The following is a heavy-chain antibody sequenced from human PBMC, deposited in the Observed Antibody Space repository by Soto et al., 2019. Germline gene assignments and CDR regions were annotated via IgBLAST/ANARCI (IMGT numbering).Heavy chain of an antibody. Sequence: LRLSCAASGFTFSSYAMHWVRQAPGKGLEWVAVISYDGSNKYYADSVKGRFTISRDNSKNTLYLQMNSLRAEDTAVYYCVRPYSSGWYPYFDYWGQGTLVTVSS. D-gene: IGHD6-19*01. CDR1: GFTFSSYA. CDR3: VRPYSSGWYPYFDY. CDR2: ISYDGSNK. J-gene: IGHJ4*02. V-gene: IGHV3-30-3*01.